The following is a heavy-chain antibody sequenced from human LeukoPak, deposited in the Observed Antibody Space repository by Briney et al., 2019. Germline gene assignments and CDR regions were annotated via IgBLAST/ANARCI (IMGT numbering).Heavy chain of an antibody. Sequence: SETLSLTCAVYGGSFSGYYWSWIRQPPGKGLEWIGEINHSGSTNYNPSLKSRVTISVDTSKNQVSLKLSSVTAADTAVYYCARLTLTGSLNWGQGTLVTVSS. J-gene: IGHJ4*02. D-gene: IGHD7-27*01. CDR3: ARLTLTGSLN. V-gene: IGHV4-34*01. CDR1: GGSFSGYY. CDR2: INHSGST.